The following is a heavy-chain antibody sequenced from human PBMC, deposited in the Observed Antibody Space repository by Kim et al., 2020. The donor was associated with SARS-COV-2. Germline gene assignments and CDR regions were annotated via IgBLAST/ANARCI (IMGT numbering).Heavy chain of an antibody. CDR3: ARFNWNALYYFDY. D-gene: IGHD1-1*01. CDR2: IYYSGST. CDR1: GGSISSYY. V-gene: IGHV4-59*01. J-gene: IGHJ4*02. Sequence: SETLSLTCTVSGGSISSYYWSWIRQPPGKGLEWIGYIYYSGSTNYNPSLKSRVTISVDTSKNQFSLKLSSVTAADTAVYYCARFNWNALYYFDYWGQGTLVTVSS.